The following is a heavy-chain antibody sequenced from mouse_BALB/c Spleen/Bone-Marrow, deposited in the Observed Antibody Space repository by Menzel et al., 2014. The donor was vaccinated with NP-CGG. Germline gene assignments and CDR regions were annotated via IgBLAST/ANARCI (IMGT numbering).Heavy chain of an antibody. CDR2: ISNGGGST. CDR3: ARRSAATYYFDY. J-gene: IGHJ2*01. Sequence: DVKLVESGGGLVQPGGSLKLSCAASGFTFSSYTMSWVRQTPEKRLEWVAYISNGGGSTYYPDTVKGRFTISRDNAKNTLYLQMSSLKSEDTAMYYWARRSAATYYFDYWGQGTTLTVSS. V-gene: IGHV5-12-2*01. D-gene: IGHD1-2*01. CDR1: GFTFSSYT.